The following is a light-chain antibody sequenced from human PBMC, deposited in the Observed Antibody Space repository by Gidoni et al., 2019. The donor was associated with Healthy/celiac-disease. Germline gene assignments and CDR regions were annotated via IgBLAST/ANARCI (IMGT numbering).Light chain of an antibody. Sequence: IVLTQSPATLSLSPGERATLSYRASKSVSSSLAWYQQKPGQAPRLLIYDASNRATGIPARFSGSGSGTDFTLTISTLEPEDFAVYYCQQRSNWSWTFGQXTKVEIK. V-gene: IGKV3-11*01. CDR2: DAS. J-gene: IGKJ1*01. CDR1: KSVSSS. CDR3: QQRSNWSWT.